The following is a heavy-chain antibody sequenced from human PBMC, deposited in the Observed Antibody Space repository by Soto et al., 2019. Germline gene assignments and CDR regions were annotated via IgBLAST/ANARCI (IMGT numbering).Heavy chain of an antibody. CDR2: ISGSGGST. Sequence: GSLRLSCAASGFTFSIYAMSWVRQAPGKGLEWVSAISGSGGSTYYADSVKGRFTISRDKSKNTLYLQMNSLRAEDTAVYYCAKYSFWELESGYFDYWGQGTLVTVSS. CDR1: GFTFSIYA. V-gene: IGHV3-23*01. D-gene: IGHD1-26*01. CDR3: AKYSFWELESGYFDY. J-gene: IGHJ4*02.